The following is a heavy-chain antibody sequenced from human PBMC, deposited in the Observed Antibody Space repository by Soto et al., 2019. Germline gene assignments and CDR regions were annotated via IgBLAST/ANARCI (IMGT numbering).Heavy chain of an antibody. V-gene: IGHV4-39*01. CDR3: ARHTPVVVPAAFDY. Sequence: SETLSLTCTVSGGSISSSSYYWGWIRQPPGKGLEWIGSIYYSGSTYYNPSLKSRVTISVDTSKNQFSLKLSSVTAADTAVYYCARHTPVVVPAAFDYWGQGTLVTVSS. CDR1: GGSISSSSYY. CDR2: IYYSGST. D-gene: IGHD2-2*01. J-gene: IGHJ4*02.